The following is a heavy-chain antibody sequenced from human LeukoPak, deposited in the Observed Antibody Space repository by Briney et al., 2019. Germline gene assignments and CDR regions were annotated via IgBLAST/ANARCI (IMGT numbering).Heavy chain of an antibody. V-gene: IGHV3-20*04. CDR3: AREGYSSRADAFDI. D-gene: IGHD6-13*01. CDR1: GFTFDDYG. J-gene: IGHJ3*02. Sequence: PGGSLRLSCAASGFTFDDYGMSWVRQAPGKGLEWVSGINWNGGSTGYADSVKGRFTISRDNAKNSLYLQMNSLRAEDTAVYYCAREGYSSRADAFDIWGQGTMVTVSS. CDR2: INWNGGST.